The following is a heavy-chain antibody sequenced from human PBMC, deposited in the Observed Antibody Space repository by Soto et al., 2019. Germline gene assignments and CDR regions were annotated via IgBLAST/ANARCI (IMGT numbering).Heavy chain of an antibody. CDR3: ARVMSISWYFDL. CDR2: ILYDGINK. CDR1: GFTFSSYG. V-gene: IGHV3-30*03. D-gene: IGHD5-12*01. J-gene: IGHJ2*01. Sequence: GGSLRLSCAASGFTFSSYGMHWVRQAPGKGLEWVAVILYDGINKYYADSVKGRFSISRYNAKNSLYLQMNSLRAEVTAKYYCARVMSISWYFDLWGRGTLVTVSS.